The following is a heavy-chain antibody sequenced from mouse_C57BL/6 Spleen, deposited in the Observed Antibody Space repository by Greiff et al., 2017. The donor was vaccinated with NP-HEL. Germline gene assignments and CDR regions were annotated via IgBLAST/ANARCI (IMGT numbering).Heavy chain of an antibody. D-gene: IGHD2-4*01. V-gene: IGHV14-1*01. Sequence: VHVKQSGAELVRPGASVKLSCTASGFNIKDYYMHWVKQRPEQGLEWIGRIDPEDGDTEYAPKFQGKATMTADTSSNTAYLQLSSLTSEDTAVYYCTAHDSFTGFNYWGQGTTLTVSS. CDR2: IDPEDGDT. J-gene: IGHJ2*01. CDR1: GFNIKDYY. CDR3: TAHDSFTGFNY.